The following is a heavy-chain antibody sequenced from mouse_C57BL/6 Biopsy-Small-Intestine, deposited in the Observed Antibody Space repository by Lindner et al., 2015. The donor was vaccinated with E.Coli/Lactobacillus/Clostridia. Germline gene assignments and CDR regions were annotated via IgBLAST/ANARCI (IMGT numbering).Heavy chain of an antibody. CDR2: IWSDGST. D-gene: IGHD2-12*01. V-gene: IGHV2-6-1*01. Sequence: VQLQESGPGLVAPSQSLSITCTISGFSLTSYGVHWVRQPPGKGLEWLVVIWSDGSTTYNSALKSRLSISKDNSKSQVFLKVNSLQADDTAMYYCARHGELLPYAMDYWGQGTSVTVSS. CDR1: GFSLTSYG. J-gene: IGHJ4*01. CDR3: ARHGELLPYAMDY.